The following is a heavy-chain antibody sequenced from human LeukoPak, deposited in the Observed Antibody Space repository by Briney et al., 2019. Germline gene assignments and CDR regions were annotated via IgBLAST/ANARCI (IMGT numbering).Heavy chain of an antibody. Sequence: ASVKVSCKASGYTFISYGISWVRQAPGQGLEWMGWISAYNGNTNYAQKLQGRVTMTTDTSTSTAYIELRSLRSDGTAVYYCARDHSVVWSGAPDAFDIWGQGTTVTVSS. CDR1: GYTFISYG. CDR2: ISAYNGNT. CDR3: ARDHSVVWSGAPDAFDI. D-gene: IGHD1-26*01. V-gene: IGHV1-18*01. J-gene: IGHJ3*02.